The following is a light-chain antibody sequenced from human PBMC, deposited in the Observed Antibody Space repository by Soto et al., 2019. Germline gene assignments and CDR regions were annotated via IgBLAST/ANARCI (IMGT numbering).Light chain of an antibody. J-gene: IGKJ2*01. Sequence: AIQMTQSPSSPSASVGDRVTITCRASQGIRDDLAWYQQRPGKAPKLLIYAASNLQSGVPSRFSGSGSGTDFTLIISSLQPEDFATYYCLQDYDYPYTFGQGTKLEIK. CDR2: AAS. CDR1: QGIRDD. CDR3: LQDYDYPYT. V-gene: IGKV1-6*01.